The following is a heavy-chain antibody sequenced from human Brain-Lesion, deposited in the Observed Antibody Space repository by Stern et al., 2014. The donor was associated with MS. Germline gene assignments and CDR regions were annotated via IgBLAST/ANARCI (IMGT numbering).Heavy chain of an antibody. CDR3: ARGVGDY. CDR1: GFNFRSYW. V-gene: IGHV3-74*02. CDR2: INRDGSDT. Sequence: EMQLVESGGGLVQPGGSLRLSCAASGFNFRSYWMHWVRQFTDQGLFWVSQINRDGSDTSYADSVKGRFSISRDNIRNMLYLRMTSLRAEDTAVYYCARGVGDYWGQGARVTVSS. D-gene: IGHD3-16*01. J-gene: IGHJ4*02.